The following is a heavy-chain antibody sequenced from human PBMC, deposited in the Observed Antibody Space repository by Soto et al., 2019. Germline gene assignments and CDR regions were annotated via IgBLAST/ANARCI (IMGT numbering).Heavy chain of an antibody. V-gene: IGHV4-4*02. CDR2: IYHSGST. D-gene: IGHD2-8*01. Sequence: LSLTCAVSGGSISSSNWWSWVRQPPGKGLEWIGEIYHSGSTNYNPSLKSRVTISVDKSKNQFSLKLSSVTAADTAVYYCARGGGHCTNGVCPYYYYGMDVWGQGTTVTVSS. J-gene: IGHJ6*02. CDR3: ARGGGHCTNGVCPYYYYGMDV. CDR1: GGSISSSNW.